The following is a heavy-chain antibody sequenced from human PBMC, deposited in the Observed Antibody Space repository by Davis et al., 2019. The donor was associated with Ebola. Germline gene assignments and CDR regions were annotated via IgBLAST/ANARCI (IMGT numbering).Heavy chain of an antibody. CDR3: AREPRENYFFDY. J-gene: IGHJ4*02. V-gene: IGHV1-46*01. D-gene: IGHD1-26*01. Sequence: AASVKVSCKASGYTFTSYYMHWVRQAPGQGLEWMGIINPSGAANYVQKFQGRLIMTRDTSTSTVYLELSSLRSEDTAVYYCAREPRENYFFDYWGQGTLVTVSS. CDR1: GYTFTSYY. CDR2: INPSGAA.